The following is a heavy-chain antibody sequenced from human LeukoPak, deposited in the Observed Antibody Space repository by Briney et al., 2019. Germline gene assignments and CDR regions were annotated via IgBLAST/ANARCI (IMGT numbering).Heavy chain of an antibody. Sequence: GGSLRLSCAASGFTFSSYAMSWVRQAPGKGLEWVGRIKSKTEGGTTDYAAPVKGRFTISRDNSKNTLYLQMNSLRAEDTAVYYCAKGTDSSGWYYFDYWGQGTLVTVSS. CDR2: IKSKTEGGTT. D-gene: IGHD6-19*01. CDR1: GFTFSSYA. V-gene: IGHV3-15*01. J-gene: IGHJ4*02. CDR3: AKGTDSSGWYYFDY.